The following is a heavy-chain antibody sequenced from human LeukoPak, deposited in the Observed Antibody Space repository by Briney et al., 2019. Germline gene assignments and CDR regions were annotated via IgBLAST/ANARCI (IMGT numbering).Heavy chain of an antibody. J-gene: IGHJ6*02. CDR2: ISGSGDST. V-gene: IGHV3-23*01. D-gene: IGHD1-26*01. Sequence: PGGSLRLSCAASGLTPSSCAMTWVRQAPGKGLEWVAGISGSGDSTYYADSVKGRFTISRDNSKNTLYLQMNSLRAEDTAVYYCAGPRWGSGSHLNYGMDVWGQGTTVTVSS. CDR3: AGPRWGSGSHLNYGMDV. CDR1: GLTPSSCA.